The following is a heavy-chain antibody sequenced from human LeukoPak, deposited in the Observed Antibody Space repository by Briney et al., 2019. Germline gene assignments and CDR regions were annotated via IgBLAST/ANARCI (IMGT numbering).Heavy chain of an antibody. D-gene: IGHD2-15*01. J-gene: IGHJ4*02. CDR1: GYTFTGYY. CDR2: INPNSGGT. V-gene: IGHV1-2*04. CDR3: ARDKGYCSGGSCYSLDY. Sequence: ASVKVSCKASGYTFTGYYMHWVRQAPGQGREWMGWINPNSGGTNYAQKFQGWVTMTRDTSISTAYMALSRLRSDDTAVYYCARDKGYCSGGSCYSLDYWGQGTLVTVSS.